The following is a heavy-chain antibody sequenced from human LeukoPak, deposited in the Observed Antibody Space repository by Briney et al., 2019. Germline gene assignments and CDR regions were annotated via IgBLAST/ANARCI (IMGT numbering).Heavy chain of an antibody. CDR2: ISGSGDST. D-gene: IGHD6-13*01. V-gene: IGHV3-23*01. J-gene: IGHJ4*02. Sequence: GGSLRLSCAVSGFTFSSYAMNWVRQAPGKGLEWVSSISGSGDSTYYAASVKGRFTISRDNSKNTLYLQINSLRPEDTAIYYCAKPGYAGYSTSWYPIDYWGQGTLVTVSS. CDR3: AKPGYAGYSTSWYPIDY. CDR1: GFTFSSYA.